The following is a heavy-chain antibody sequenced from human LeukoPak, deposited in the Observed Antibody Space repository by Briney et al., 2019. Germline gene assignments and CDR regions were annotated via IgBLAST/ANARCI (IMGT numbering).Heavy chain of an antibody. CDR2: ISAYNGNT. V-gene: IGHV1-18*01. D-gene: IGHD3-10*01. Sequence: GASVKVSCKASGYTFTSYGISWVRQAPGQGLEWMGWISAYNGNTNYAQKLQGRVTMTTDTSTSTAYMELRSLRSDDTAVYYCARDRSILRRYYYGSGRYDAFDIWGQGTMVTVSS. CDR3: ARDRSILRRYYYGSGRYDAFDI. CDR1: GYTFTSYG. J-gene: IGHJ3*02.